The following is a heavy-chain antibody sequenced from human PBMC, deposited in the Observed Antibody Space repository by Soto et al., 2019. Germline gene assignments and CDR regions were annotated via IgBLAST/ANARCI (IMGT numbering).Heavy chain of an antibody. J-gene: IGHJ6*02. V-gene: IGHV1-18*01. CDR1: GYTFSMSG. Sequence: QVQLVQSGAEVKKPGPSVKVSCKSTGYTFSMSGISWVRQAPGQGLEWMGWISGYNGKTNYEQKFQDRVTMTTDTSTNMAYMELRSLRSDDTAVYYCAREGPRPYYYYGMDVWGQGTTVTVSS. CDR3: AREGPRPYYYYGMDV. CDR2: ISGYNGKT.